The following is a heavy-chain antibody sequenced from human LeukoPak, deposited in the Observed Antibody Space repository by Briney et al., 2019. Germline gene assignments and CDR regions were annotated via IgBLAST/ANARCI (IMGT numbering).Heavy chain of an antibody. CDR1: GFIFNNYW. V-gene: IGHV3-74*01. CDR2: INGDGRNT. Sequence: GGSLRLSCAASGFIFNNYWMYWVRQVPGKGLFWVARINGDGRNTNYADSVRGRFTVSRDNAKNTLYLQMNSLRVEDTATYYCVTYNWQYEADYWGQGTLVTVSS. CDR3: VTYNWQYEADY. D-gene: IGHD1-20*01. J-gene: IGHJ4*02.